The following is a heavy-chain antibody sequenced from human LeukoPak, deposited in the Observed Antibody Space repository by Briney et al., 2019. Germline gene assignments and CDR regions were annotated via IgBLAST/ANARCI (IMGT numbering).Heavy chain of an antibody. V-gene: IGHV3-23*01. Sequence: GGSLRLSCAASGFTFSGSAMSWVRQAPGRGLEWVSGISIGGDYTYYADSVKGRFTISRDNSKNTLSLQMSNLRAEDTAIYYCAKLHSATITADFDHWGQGTLVTVSS. CDR1: GFTFSGSA. D-gene: IGHD1-14*01. CDR2: ISIGGDYT. J-gene: IGHJ4*02. CDR3: AKLHSATITADFDH.